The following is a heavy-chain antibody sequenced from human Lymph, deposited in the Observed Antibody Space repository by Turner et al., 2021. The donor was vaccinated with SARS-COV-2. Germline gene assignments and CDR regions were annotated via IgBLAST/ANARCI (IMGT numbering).Heavy chain of an antibody. Sequence: EVQLLESGGGLVQPGGSLRLSCAASGFTFSSYAMSWVRQAPGKGLEWVSAISGSGGDTYYADSVKGRFTISRDISKNTLYLQMNSLRAEDTAVYYCAKGVRGAMIVVVIPYFDYWGQGTLVTVSS. CDR2: ISGSGGDT. CDR1: GFTFSSYA. D-gene: IGHD3-22*01. CDR3: AKGVRGAMIVVVIPYFDY. V-gene: IGHV3-23*01. J-gene: IGHJ4*02.